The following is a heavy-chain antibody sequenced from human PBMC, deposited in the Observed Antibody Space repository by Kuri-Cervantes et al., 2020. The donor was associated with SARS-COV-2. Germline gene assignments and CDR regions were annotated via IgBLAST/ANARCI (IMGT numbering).Heavy chain of an antibody. CDR2: ISSSGSTI. CDR3: ASGGITMIVVAHPFDY. V-gene: IGHV3-11*01. Sequence: GESLKISCAASGFTFSDYYMSWIRQAPGKGLEWVSYISSSGSTIYYADSVKGRFTISRDNAKNSLYLQMNSLRAEDTAVYYCASGGITMIVVAHPFDYWGQGTLVTVSS. CDR1: GFTFSDYY. D-gene: IGHD3-22*01. J-gene: IGHJ4*02.